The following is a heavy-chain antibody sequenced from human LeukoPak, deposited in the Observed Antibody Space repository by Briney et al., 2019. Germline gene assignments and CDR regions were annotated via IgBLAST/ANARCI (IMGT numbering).Heavy chain of an antibody. Sequence: SETLSLTCTVSGGSISSYYWSWIRQPAGKGLEWIGRIYTSGSTNYNPSLKSRVTISVDTSKNQFSLKLSSVTAADTAVYYCARGTRIPGYCSGGSCFNWFDPWGQGTLVTVSS. CDR1: GGSISSYY. CDR3: ARGTRIPGYCSGGSCFNWFDP. V-gene: IGHV4-4*07. CDR2: IYTSGST. J-gene: IGHJ5*02. D-gene: IGHD2-15*01.